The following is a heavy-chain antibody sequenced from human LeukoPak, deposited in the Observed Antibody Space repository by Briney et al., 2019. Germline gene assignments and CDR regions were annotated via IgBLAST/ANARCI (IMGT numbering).Heavy chain of an antibody. CDR3: ARGRVAVAGTPDY. V-gene: IGHV4-59*12. Sequence: PSETLSLTCTVSGGSISSYYWSWIRQPPGKGLEWIGYIYYSGSTNYNPSLKSRVTISVDTSKNQFSLKLSSVTAADTAVYYCARGRVAVAGTPDYWGQGTLVTVSS. J-gene: IGHJ4*02. CDR1: GGSISSYY. D-gene: IGHD6-19*01. CDR2: IYYSGST.